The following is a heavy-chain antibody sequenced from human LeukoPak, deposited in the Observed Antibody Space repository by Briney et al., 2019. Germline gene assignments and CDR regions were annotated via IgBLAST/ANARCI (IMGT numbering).Heavy chain of an antibody. V-gene: IGHV1-46*01. Sequence: ASVKVSCKASGYTFTSYYMHWVRQAPGQGLEWMGIINPSGGSTSYAQKFQGRVTMTRDMSTSTVYVELSSLRSEDTAVYYCARGEDNWNYSYYYYMDVWGKGTTVTVSS. D-gene: IGHD1-7*01. CDR2: INPSGGST. CDR1: GYTFTSYY. J-gene: IGHJ6*03. CDR3: ARGEDNWNYSYYYYMDV.